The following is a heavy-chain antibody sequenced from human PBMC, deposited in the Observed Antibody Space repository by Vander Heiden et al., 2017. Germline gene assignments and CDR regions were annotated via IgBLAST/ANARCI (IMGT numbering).Heavy chain of an antibody. CDR2: IWYDGSNK. J-gene: IGHJ4*02. CDR3: ARVGYGSGTFDY. D-gene: IGHD3-10*01. Sequence: QVQLVESGGGVVQPGRSLRLSCAASGFTFSSYGMHWVRQGPGKGLEWVAVIWYDGSNKYYADSVKGRFTISRDNSKNTLYLQMNSLRAEDTAVYYCARVGYGSGTFDYWGQGTLVTVSS. CDR1: GFTFSSYG. V-gene: IGHV3-33*01.